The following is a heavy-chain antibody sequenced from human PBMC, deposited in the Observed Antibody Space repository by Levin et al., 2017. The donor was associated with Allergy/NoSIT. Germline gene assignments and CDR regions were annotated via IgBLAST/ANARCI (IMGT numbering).Heavy chain of an antibody. J-gene: IGHJ3*02. CDR3: ARGLPTYCSSTSCYAAAFDI. Sequence: GESLKISCAASGFTFSSYWMHWVRQAPGKGLVWVSRINSDGSSTSYADSVKGRFTISRDNAKNTLYLQMNSLRAEDTAVYYCARGLPTYCSSTSCYAAAFDIWGQGTMVTVSS. V-gene: IGHV3-74*01. D-gene: IGHD2-2*01. CDR2: INSDGSST. CDR1: GFTFSSYW.